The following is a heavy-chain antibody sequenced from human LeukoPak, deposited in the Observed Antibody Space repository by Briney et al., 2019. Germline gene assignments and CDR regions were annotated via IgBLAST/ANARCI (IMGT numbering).Heavy chain of an antibody. V-gene: IGHV4-59*01. J-gene: IGHJ4*02. CDR1: GGSISSFY. CDR3: ARGTAGVVVPVVL. CDR2: IYYSGST. D-gene: IGHD2-2*01. Sequence: NTSETLSLTCTVSGGSISSFYWSWIRQPPGKGLEWIGYIYYSGSTNYNPSLKSRVTISVDTSKNQFSLKLSSVTAADTAVYYCARGTAGVVVPVVLWGQGTLVTVSS.